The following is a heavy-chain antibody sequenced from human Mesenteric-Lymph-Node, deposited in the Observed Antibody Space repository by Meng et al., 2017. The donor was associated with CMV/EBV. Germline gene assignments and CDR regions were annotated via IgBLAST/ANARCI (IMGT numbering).Heavy chain of an antibody. Sequence: LRLSCTVSGGSISSGDYYWSWIRQPPGKGLEWIGYIYYSGSTYYNPSLKSRVTISVDTSQNQFSLKLSSVTAADTALYYCARDRAIYYGSGSYQRGFDYWGQGTLVTVSS. CDR3: ARDRAIYYGSGSYQRGFDY. J-gene: IGHJ4*02. V-gene: IGHV4-30-4*08. CDR2: IYYSGST. CDR1: GGSISSGDYY. D-gene: IGHD3-10*01.